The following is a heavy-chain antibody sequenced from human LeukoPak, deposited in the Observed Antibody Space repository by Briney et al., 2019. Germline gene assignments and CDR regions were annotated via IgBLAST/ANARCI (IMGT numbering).Heavy chain of an antibody. Sequence: ASVKVSCKASGYTFTGYYMHWVRQATGQGLEWMGWMNPNSGNTGYAQKFQGRVTMTRNTSISTAYMELSSLRSEDTAVYYCASQILCSGGSCYSSNWFDPWGQGTLVTVSS. V-gene: IGHV1-8*02. CDR3: ASQILCSGGSCYSSNWFDP. CDR1: GYTFTGYY. D-gene: IGHD2-15*01. J-gene: IGHJ5*02. CDR2: MNPNSGNT.